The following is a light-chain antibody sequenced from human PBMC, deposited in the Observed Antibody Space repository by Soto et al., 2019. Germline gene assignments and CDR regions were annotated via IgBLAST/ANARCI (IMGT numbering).Light chain of an antibody. V-gene: IGKV3-20*01. Sequence: EIVLTQSPGTLSLSPGERATLSCRASQSVSSSLAWYQQKPGQAPRLLIYGASSRATGIPDRFSGSGSGTDFTLTISRLEPEDFAVYYCQQYGCSPPLTFGGGTKVEIK. J-gene: IGKJ4*01. CDR3: QQYGCSPPLT. CDR2: GAS. CDR1: QSVSSS.